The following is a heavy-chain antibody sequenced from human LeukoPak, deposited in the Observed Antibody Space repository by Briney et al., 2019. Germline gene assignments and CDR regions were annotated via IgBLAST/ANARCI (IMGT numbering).Heavy chain of an antibody. V-gene: IGHV7-4-1*02. CDR2: INTNTGNP. CDR3: ARDLRDDFWSGYYNFDY. Sequence: ASVKVSCKASGGTFSSYAISWVRQAPGQGLEWMGWINTNTGNPTYAQGFTGRFVFSLDTSVSTAYLQISSLRAEDTAVYYCARDLRDDFWSGYYNFDYWGQGTLVTASS. CDR1: GGTFSSYA. D-gene: IGHD3-3*01. J-gene: IGHJ4*02.